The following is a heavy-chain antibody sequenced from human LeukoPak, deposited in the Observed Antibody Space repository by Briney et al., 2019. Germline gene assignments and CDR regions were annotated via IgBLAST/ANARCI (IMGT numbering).Heavy chain of an antibody. D-gene: IGHD3-10*01. CDR2: ISSSSSII. CDR3: ARFMIREVTADNWFDP. J-gene: IGHJ5*02. V-gene: IGHV3-11*01. Sequence: GGSLRLSCAASGFTFSGFYMTWIRQAPGKGLEWVSYISSSSSIIYYTDSVKGRFTISRDNAKNSLSLQMNSLRAEDTAVYYCARFMIREVTADNWFDPWGQGTLVTVSS. CDR1: GFTFSGFY.